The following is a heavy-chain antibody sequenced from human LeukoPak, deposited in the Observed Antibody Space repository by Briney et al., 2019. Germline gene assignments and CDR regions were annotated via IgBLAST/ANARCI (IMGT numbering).Heavy chain of an antibody. D-gene: IGHD2-15*01. CDR2: VSNDGINK. CDR3: AKDVGRGSSCYNYYYGMDV. CDR1: GFTFRDYG. V-gene: IGHV3-30*18. Sequence: GGSVRLSCEATGFTFRDYGIHWVRQAPGEGLEWVAAVSNDGINKYYADSVKGRFTISRDNSKNTMELQMTTLRPEDTAVYYCAKDVGRGSSCYNYYYGMDVWGQGTTVTVSS. J-gene: IGHJ6*02.